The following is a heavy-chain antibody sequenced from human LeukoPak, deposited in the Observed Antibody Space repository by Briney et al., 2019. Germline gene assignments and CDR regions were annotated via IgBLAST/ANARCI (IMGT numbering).Heavy chain of an antibody. D-gene: IGHD3-10*02. CDR2: AGWAGGTT. J-gene: IGHJ4*02. CDR3: AKELDTMFFDY. V-gene: IGHV3-43*01. Sequence: GGSLGLSCATSGFTFDRYTIHWVRQAPGKGLEWVSLAGWAGGTTFYSDSVRGRFTISRDSGRKSVYLQMNSLTTDDTAFYFCAKELDTMFFDYWGQGALVTVSS. CDR1: GFTFDRYT.